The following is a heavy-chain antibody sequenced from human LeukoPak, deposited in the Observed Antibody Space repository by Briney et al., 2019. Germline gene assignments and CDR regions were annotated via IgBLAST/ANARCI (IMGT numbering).Heavy chain of an antibody. CDR1: GGSFSGYY. Sequence: SETLSLTCAVYGGSFSGYYWSWIRRPPGKGLEWIGEINHSGSTNYNPSLKSRVTISVDTSKNQFSLKLSSVTAADTAVYYCARGSGWPPYFDYWGQGTLVTVSS. CDR2: INHSGST. D-gene: IGHD6-19*01. J-gene: IGHJ4*02. CDR3: ARGSGWPPYFDY. V-gene: IGHV4-34*01.